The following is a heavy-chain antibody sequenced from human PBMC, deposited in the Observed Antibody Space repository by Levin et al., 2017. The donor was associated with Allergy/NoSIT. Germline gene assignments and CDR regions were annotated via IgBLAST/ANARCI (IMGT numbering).Heavy chain of an antibody. CDR1: GFTFNNYA. D-gene: IGHD6-19*01. J-gene: IGHJ4*02. Sequence: SGGSLRLSCAASGFTFNNYAMSWVRQAPGKGLEWVSAIINSGVGTYYADSVKGRFTISRDISKNTMYLQMNSLRAEDTAVYFCAKDAIRGSDQPYYFDYWGQGTLVTASS. CDR2: IINSGVGT. CDR3: AKDAIRGSDQPYYFDY. V-gene: IGHV3-23*01.